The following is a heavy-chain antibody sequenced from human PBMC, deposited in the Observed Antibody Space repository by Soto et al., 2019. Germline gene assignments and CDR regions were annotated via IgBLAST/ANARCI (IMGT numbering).Heavy chain of an antibody. J-gene: IGHJ5*02. Sequence: QVQLQESGPGLVKPSETLSLTCTVSGGSLSPYYWSWVRQPPGKGLERIGFIWFSGTSTYNPSLSGRVTMSVDTSKNQLSLELNSVTAADTAVYFCARESSGNHNHNWFDPWGLGTLVTVSA. CDR1: GGSLSPYY. V-gene: IGHV4-59*01. CDR2: IWFSGTS. CDR3: ARESSGNHNHNWFDP. D-gene: IGHD1-20*01.